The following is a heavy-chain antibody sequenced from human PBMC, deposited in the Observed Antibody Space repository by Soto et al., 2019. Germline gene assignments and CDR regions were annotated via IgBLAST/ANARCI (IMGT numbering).Heavy chain of an antibody. Sequence: EVQLEESGGGLVQPGGSLRLSCAASGFTFSSYDMHWVRQVTGKGLEWVSTFGSSGDTYYPGSLKGRFTISRENAKNSLDLQMNSLRAEDTAVYYCAIGGASHNSGYYYFGLWGQGTLVTVSS. J-gene: IGHJ4*02. CDR3: AIGGASHNSGYYYFGL. CDR2: FGSSGDT. CDR1: GFTFSSYD. D-gene: IGHD3-22*01. V-gene: IGHV3-13*04.